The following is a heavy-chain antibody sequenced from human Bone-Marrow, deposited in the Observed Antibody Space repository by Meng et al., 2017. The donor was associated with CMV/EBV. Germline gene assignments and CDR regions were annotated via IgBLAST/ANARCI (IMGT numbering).Heavy chain of an antibody. CDR3: AKAFSASWYREYYDD. Sequence: GESLKISCAASGFTFTSYAMSWVRQAPGKGLEWVSAISGSGDSTYYADSVKGRFTVSRDNSKNTLYLQMSSLRAEDTALYYCAKAFSASWYREYYDDWGQGTLVTVSS. D-gene: IGHD6-13*01. V-gene: IGHV3-23*01. CDR1: GFTFTSYA. J-gene: IGHJ4*02. CDR2: ISGSGDST.